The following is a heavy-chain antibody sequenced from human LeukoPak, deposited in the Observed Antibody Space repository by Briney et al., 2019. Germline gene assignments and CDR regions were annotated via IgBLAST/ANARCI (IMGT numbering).Heavy chain of an antibody. CDR2: VYPRDSDT. Sequence: GESLKISCKASGYSFSNYWIGWARQVPGKGLEWMGIVYPRDSDTRYSPSFQGQVTISADKSISTAYLQWSSLKASDTAVYYCARPGERSRRDWNLDHWGQGTLVTVSS. D-gene: IGHD1-1*01. V-gene: IGHV5-51*01. CDR3: ARPGERSRRDWNLDH. CDR1: GYSFSNYW. J-gene: IGHJ4*02.